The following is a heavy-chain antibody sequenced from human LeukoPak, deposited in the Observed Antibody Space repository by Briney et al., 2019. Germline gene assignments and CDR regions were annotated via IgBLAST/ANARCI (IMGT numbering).Heavy chain of an antibody. CDR2: IHYSGST. Sequence: SETLSLTCTVSGGPISTFYWSWLRQTPGKALEGIGYIHYSGSTNYNPSLNSRVTISVDTSKNQFSLKVHSVTAADTAVYYCARGTHSSSPIPLDYWGQGTLVTVSS. J-gene: IGHJ4*02. V-gene: IGHV4-59*01. D-gene: IGHD6-6*01. CDR1: GGPISTFY. CDR3: ARGTHSSSPIPLDY.